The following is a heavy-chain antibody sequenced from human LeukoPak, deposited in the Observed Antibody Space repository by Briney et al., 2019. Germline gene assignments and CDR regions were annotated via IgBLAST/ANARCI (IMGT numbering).Heavy chain of an antibody. CDR2: INPNSGGT. V-gene: IGHV1-2*02. CDR3: ARGRFLEWPDAFDI. D-gene: IGHD3-3*01. J-gene: IGHJ3*02. CDR1: GYTFTGYY. Sequence: ASVKVSCKASGYTFTGYYMHWVRQAPGQGLEWMGWINPNSGGTTYAQKFQGRVTMTRDTSISTAYMELSRLRSDDTAVYYCARGRFLEWPDAFDIWGQGTMVTVSS.